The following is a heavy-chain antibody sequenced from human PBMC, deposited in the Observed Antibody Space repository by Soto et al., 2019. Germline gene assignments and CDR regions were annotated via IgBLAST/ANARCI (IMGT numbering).Heavy chain of an antibody. CDR3: VRRARTATTNWGAFDI. CDR2: ISYSADKT. CDR1: GFTFSNYV. Sequence: EVQLLESGGGLVQPGGSLRLSCAASGFTFSNYVMNWVRQAPGKGLEWVSTISYSADKTFYADSVKGRFTISRDNSRDTLFLQMNSLRADDAAVYYCVRRARTATTNWGAFDIWGQGTMVTVSS. J-gene: IGHJ3*02. D-gene: IGHD1-7*01. V-gene: IGHV3-23*01.